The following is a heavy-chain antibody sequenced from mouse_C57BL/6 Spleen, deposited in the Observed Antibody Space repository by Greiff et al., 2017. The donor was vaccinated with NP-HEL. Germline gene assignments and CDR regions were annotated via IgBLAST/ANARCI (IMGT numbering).Heavy chain of an antibody. V-gene: IGHV1-72*01. Sequence: QVQLQQPGAELVKPGASVKLSCKASGYTFTGYWMHWVKQRPGRGLEWIGRIDPNTSGTKYHEKFKSKATLTVDKPSSTAYMQLSSLTSEDSAVYYCATYYYGSSLFAYWGQGTLVTVSA. CDR3: ATYYYGSSLFAY. CDR2: IDPNTSGT. CDR1: GYTFTGYW. D-gene: IGHD1-1*01. J-gene: IGHJ3*01.